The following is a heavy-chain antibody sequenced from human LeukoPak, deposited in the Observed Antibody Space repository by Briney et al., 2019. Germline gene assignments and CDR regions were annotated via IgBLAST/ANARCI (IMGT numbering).Heavy chain of an antibody. V-gene: IGHV3-7*01. CDR2: IKQDGREK. D-gene: IGHD6-13*01. CDR1: GFTFSSYW. CDR3: TRDEAAATN. Sequence: GGSLRLSCAGSGFTFSSYWMSWVRQAPGKGPEWVANIKQDGREKHYVDSVKGRFTISRDNAKSSVYLQMNSLRAEDTAVYHCTRDEAAATNWGQGTLVTVSS. J-gene: IGHJ4*02.